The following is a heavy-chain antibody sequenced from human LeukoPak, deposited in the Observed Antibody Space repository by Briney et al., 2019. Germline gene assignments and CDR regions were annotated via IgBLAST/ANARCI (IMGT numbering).Heavy chain of an antibody. CDR2: ISYDGSNK. Sequence: PGGSLRLSCAASGFTFSSYAMHWVRQAPGKGLEWVAVISYDGSNKYYADSVKGRFTISRDNSKNTLYLQMNSPRADDTAVYYCARTVPHYDSSGHADYWGQGTLVTVSS. CDR3: ARTVPHYDSSGHADY. D-gene: IGHD3-22*01. J-gene: IGHJ4*02. V-gene: IGHV3-30-3*01. CDR1: GFTFSSYA.